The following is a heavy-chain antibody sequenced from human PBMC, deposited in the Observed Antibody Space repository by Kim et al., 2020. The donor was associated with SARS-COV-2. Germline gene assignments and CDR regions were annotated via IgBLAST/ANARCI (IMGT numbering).Heavy chain of an antibody. V-gene: IGHV3-23*01. D-gene: IGHD6-19*01. Sequence: GGSLRLSCAASGFTFSSYAMSWVRQAPGKGLEWVSAIRGSGCSTYYAVSVKGRFTISRDNSMSTLYLQMNSLRAEDTAVYYCANMYSSGGGRSDYWGQGNIVTVSS. CDR1: GFTFSSYA. J-gene: IGHJ4*02. CDR3: ANMYSSGGGRSDY. CDR2: IRGSGCST.